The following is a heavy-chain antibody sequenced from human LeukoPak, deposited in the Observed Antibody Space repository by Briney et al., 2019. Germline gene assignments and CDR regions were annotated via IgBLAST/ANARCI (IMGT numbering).Heavy chain of an antibody. D-gene: IGHD3-22*01. J-gene: IGHJ4*02. CDR1: GGSISSYY. CDR3: AVYYDSSGYHAY. CDR2: IYYSGST. Sequence: SSETLSLTCTVSGGSISSYYWSWIRQPPGKGLEWIGYIYYSGSTNYNPSLKSRVTISVDTSKNQFSLKLSSVTAADTAVYYCAVYYDSSGYHAYWGQGTLVTVSS. V-gene: IGHV4-59*01.